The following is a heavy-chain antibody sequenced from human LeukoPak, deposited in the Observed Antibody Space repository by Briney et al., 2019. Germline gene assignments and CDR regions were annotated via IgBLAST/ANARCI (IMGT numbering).Heavy chain of an antibody. CDR2: IWYDGSSK. J-gene: IGHJ5*02. Sequence: QPGGSLRLSCAASGFTFSSYGMHWVRQAPGKGLEWVAVIWYDGSSKYYADSVKGRFTISRDNSKNTLYLQMNSLRAEDTAVYYCARDLLGYCSGGSCYSSRWFDPWGQGTLVTVSS. CDR3: ARDLLGYCSGGSCYSSRWFDP. V-gene: IGHV3-33*01. D-gene: IGHD2-15*01. CDR1: GFTFSSYG.